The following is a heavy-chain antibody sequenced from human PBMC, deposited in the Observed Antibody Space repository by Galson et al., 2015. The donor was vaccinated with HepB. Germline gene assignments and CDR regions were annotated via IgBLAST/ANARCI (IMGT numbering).Heavy chain of an antibody. Sequence: QSGPEVKKPGESLRISCKGSGYSLTSYWIRCVRKMPGKGLEWMGRIDPSDSYTNYSPSSQGHVAISADKSISPAYLHWSSRKASETAMDYGARREWGSACYRNAFDIWGQGTMVTVSS. V-gene: IGHV5-10-1*03. D-gene: IGHD3-10*01. CDR3: ARREWGSACYRNAFDI. J-gene: IGHJ3*02. CDR2: IDPSDSYT. CDR1: GYSLTSYW.